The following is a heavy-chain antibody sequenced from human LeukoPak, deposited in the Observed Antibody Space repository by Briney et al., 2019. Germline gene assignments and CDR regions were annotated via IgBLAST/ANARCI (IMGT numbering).Heavy chain of an antibody. V-gene: IGHV4-61*01. CDR2: IYYSGST. J-gene: IGHJ5*02. CDR1: GGSVSSGSYY. D-gene: IGHD3-3*01. CDR3: ARGIKNITIFGVVISNWFDP. Sequence: PSETLSLTCTVSGGSVSSGSYYWSWIRQPPGKGLEWIGYIYYSGSTNYNPSLKSRVTISVDTSKNQFSLKLSSVTAADTAVYYCARGIKNITIFGVVISNWFDPWGQGTLVTVSS.